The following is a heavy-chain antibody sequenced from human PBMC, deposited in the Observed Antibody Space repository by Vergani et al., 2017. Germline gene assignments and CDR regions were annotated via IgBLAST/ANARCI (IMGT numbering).Heavy chain of an antibody. D-gene: IGHD6-6*01. CDR2: IKSKTDGGTT. J-gene: IGHJ6*03. CDR3: ARRANIAARRYYYYYMDV. CDR1: GFTFSNAW. V-gene: IGHV3-15*01. Sequence: EVQLVESGGGLVKPGGSLRLSCAASGFTFSNAWMSWVRQAPGKGLEWVGRIKSKTDGGTTDYAAPVKGRFTISRDDSKNTLYLQMNSLRAEDTAVYYCARRANIAARRYYYYYMDVWGKGTTVTVSS.